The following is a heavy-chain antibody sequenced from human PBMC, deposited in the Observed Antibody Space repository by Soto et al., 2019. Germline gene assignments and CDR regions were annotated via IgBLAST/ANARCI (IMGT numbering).Heavy chain of an antibody. Sequence: GGSLRLSCAASGFPFSDYAMSWVRQAPGKGLQWVSGISSRGGDTYYADSVRGRFTISRDNSKSTLSLQMNSLRAEDTAIYYCAKDLFPALSGKDYYYGLDVWGPGTTVTVSS. V-gene: IGHV3-23*01. J-gene: IGHJ6*02. CDR1: GFPFSDYA. CDR3: AKDLFPALSGKDYYYGLDV. CDR2: ISSRGGDT. D-gene: IGHD1-20*01.